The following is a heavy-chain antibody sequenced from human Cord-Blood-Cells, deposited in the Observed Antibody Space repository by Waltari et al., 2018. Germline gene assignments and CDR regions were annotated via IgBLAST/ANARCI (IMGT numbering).Heavy chain of an antibody. CDR2: IYSGGST. CDR1: GFTVSSNY. Sequence: EVQLVESGGGLVQPGGSLRLSCAASGFTVSSNYMSWVRQAPGKGLEWVSVIYSGGSTYYAYSVKCRFTISRHNSKNTLYLQMNSLRAEDTAVYYCARGSTGDGYWYFDLWGRGTLVTVSS. J-gene: IGHJ2*01. CDR3: ARGSTGDGYWYFDL. D-gene: IGHD7-27*01. V-gene: IGHV3-53*04.